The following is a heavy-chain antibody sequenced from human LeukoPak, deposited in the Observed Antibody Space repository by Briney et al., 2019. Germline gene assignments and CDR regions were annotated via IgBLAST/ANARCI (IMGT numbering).Heavy chain of an antibody. CDR2: ISGSGGTT. CDR3: AKTDDYYSA. V-gene: IGHV3-23*01. CDR1: GFTFSSYG. D-gene: IGHD3-22*01. J-gene: IGHJ5*02. Sequence: GGSLRLPCAASGFTFSSYGMNWVRQAPGKGLEWASGISGSGGTTYYADSVKGRFTITRDNSKNSLSLQVRSLRADDTAVYCCAKTDDYYSAWGQATLVTLSS.